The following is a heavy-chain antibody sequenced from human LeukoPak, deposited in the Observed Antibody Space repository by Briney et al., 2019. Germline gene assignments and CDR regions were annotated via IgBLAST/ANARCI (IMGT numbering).Heavy chain of an antibody. CDR3: ASRHSGSYFDY. CDR2: IIPIFGTA. Sequence: GASVKVSCKASGGTFSSYAISWVRQAPGQGLEWIGGIIPIFGTANYAQKFQGRVTITADESTSTAYMELSSLRSEDTAVYYCASRHSGSYFDYWGQGTLVTVSS. CDR1: GGTFSSYA. J-gene: IGHJ4*02. D-gene: IGHD1-26*01. V-gene: IGHV1-69*13.